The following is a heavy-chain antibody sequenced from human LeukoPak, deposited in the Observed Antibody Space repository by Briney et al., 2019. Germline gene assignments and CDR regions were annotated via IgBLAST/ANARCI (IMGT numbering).Heavy chain of an antibody. D-gene: IGHD3-3*01. CDR3: ARDRYDYDFWSGLYYYYMDV. V-gene: IGHV3-74*01. CDR1: GFTFSSYW. Sequence: PGGSLRLSCAASGFTFSSYWMHWVRQAPGKGLVWVSRINSDGSSTSYADSVKGRFTISRDNAKNTLYLQMNSLRAEDTAVYYCARDRYDYDFWSGLYYYYMDVWGKGTTVTVSS. J-gene: IGHJ6*03. CDR2: INSDGSST.